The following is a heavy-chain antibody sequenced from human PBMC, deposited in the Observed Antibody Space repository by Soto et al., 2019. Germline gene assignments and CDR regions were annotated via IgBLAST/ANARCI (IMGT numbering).Heavy chain of an antibody. D-gene: IGHD3-10*01. CDR3: ARSFYYGWGRSSSALFY. Sequence: SETLSLTCTVSGGSISSYYWSWIRQPPGKGLEWIGYIYYSGSTNYNPSLKSRVTISVDTSKNQFSLKLSSVTAADTAVYYCARSFYYGWGRSSSALFYWGQGTLAT. V-gene: IGHV4-59*01. CDR2: IYYSGST. CDR1: GGSISSYY. J-gene: IGHJ1*01.